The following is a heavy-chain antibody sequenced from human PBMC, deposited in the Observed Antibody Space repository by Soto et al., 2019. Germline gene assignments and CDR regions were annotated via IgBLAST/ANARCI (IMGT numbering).Heavy chain of an antibody. D-gene: IGHD6-19*01. V-gene: IGHV4-39*01. CDR2: IYYSGST. J-gene: IGHJ3*02. CDR1: CGSISSSSYY. CDR3: ARLIPKLAVAGIHDAFDI. Sequence: QLQLQESGPGLVKPSETLSLTCTVSCGSISSSSYYWGWIRQPPGKGLEWIGSIYYSGSTYYNPSLKSRVTISVDTSKNQFSLKLSSVTAADTAVYYCARLIPKLAVAGIHDAFDIWGQGTMVTVSS.